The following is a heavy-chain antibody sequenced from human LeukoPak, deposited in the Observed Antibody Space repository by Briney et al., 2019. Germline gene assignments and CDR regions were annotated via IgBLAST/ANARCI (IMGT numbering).Heavy chain of an antibody. J-gene: IGHJ6*03. CDR3: TSGYDFPDSGYYYYMDV. CDR2: IRSKAYGGTT. Sequence: GGSLRLSCTASGFTFGDYAMSWVRQAPGKGLEWVGFIRSKAYGGTTEYAASVKGRFTISRDDSKSIAYLQMNSLKTEDTAVYYCTSGYDFPDSGYYYYMDVWGKGTTVTISS. D-gene: IGHD5-12*01. V-gene: IGHV3-49*04. CDR1: GFTFGDYA.